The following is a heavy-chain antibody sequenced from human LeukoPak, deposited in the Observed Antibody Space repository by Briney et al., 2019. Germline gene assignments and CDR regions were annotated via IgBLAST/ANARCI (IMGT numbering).Heavy chain of an antibody. D-gene: IGHD6-19*01. CDR1: GGSISNYY. Sequence: ETLSLTCTVSGGSISNYYWSWIRQPPGKGLEWIGYIYYSGSTNYNPSLKSRVTISVDTSKNQFSLKLSSVTAADTAVYYCARLRIAVAGPPYGMDVWGQGTTVTVSS. CDR3: ARLRIAVAGPPYGMDV. CDR2: IYYSGST. V-gene: IGHV4-59*08. J-gene: IGHJ6*02.